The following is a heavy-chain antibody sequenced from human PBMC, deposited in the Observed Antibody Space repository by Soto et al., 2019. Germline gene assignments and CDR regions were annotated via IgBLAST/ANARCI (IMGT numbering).Heavy chain of an antibody. CDR2: MHRGGTT. Sequence: GGSLRLSCGVSGFSVSATSIFWVRQATGKGLEWVSLMHRGGTTDNADSVKGRFTTSRDKSKNTLYLHMNGLRVEDTAVYYSARVNTTLVDHFDCWGQGTLVTVSS. V-gene: IGHV3-53*01. CDR3: ARVNTTLVDHFDC. D-gene: IGHD5-18*01. J-gene: IGHJ4*02. CDR1: GFSVSATS.